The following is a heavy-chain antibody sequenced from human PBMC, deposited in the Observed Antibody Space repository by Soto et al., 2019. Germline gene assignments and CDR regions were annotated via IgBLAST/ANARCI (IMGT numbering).Heavy chain of an antibody. V-gene: IGHV1-8*01. CDR3: ARQLPNYYYYYMDV. CDR2: MNPNSGNT. Sequence: QVQLVQSGAEVQKPGASVKVSCKASGYTFTSYDINWVRQATGQGLEWMGWMNPNSGNTGYAQKFQGRVTMTRNTSISTAYMELSSLRSEDTAVYYCARQLPNYYYYYMDVWGKGTTVTVSS. D-gene: IGHD2-2*01. J-gene: IGHJ6*03. CDR1: GYTFTSYD.